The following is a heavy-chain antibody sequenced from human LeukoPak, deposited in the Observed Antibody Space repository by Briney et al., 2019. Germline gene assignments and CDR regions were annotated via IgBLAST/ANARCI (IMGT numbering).Heavy chain of an antibody. CDR1: GYTFTGYY. Sequence: ASVKVSCKASGYTFTGYYMHWVRQAPGQGLEWMGRINPNSGGTNYAQKFQGRVTMTRDTSIGTAYMELSRLRSDDTAVYYCARGSGWKRSWFDPWGQGTLVTVSS. V-gene: IGHV1-2*06. D-gene: IGHD4-23*01. CDR3: ARGSGWKRSWFDP. CDR2: INPNSGGT. J-gene: IGHJ5*02.